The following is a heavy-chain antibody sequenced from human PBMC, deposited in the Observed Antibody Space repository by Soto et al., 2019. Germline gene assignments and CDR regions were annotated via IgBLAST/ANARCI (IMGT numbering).Heavy chain of an antibody. V-gene: IGHV3-30*18. J-gene: IGHJ4*02. CDR1: GFTFSTYA. CDR3: AKNPGYYYDSTGYHFDY. Sequence: GGSLRLSCAASGFTFSTYAMHWVRQAPGKGLEWVAHISYDGSNEHYVDSVKGRFTISRDNSKNTLYLQMNSLRAEDTAVYYCAKNPGYYYDSTGYHFDYWGQGTLVTVSS. D-gene: IGHD3-22*01. CDR2: ISYDGSNE.